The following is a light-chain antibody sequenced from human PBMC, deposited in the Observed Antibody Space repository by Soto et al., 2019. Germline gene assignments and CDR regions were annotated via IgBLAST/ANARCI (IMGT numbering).Light chain of an antibody. CDR2: ETT. CDR3: LLSSSGARPV. V-gene: IGLV7-46*01. J-gene: IGLJ2*01. CDR1: PGDVTSVYY. Sequence: QAVVSQEPSLTVSTGGTVTVTCGSSPGDVTSVYYPYWFQQKPGQAPRTLIYETTKKQSWTPARFSGTLLGGKAALTLSGAQPEDEADYYCLLSSSGARPVFGGGTKLTV.